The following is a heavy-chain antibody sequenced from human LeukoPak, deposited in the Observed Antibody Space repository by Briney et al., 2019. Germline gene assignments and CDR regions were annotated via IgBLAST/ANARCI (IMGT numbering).Heavy chain of an antibody. CDR3: ARSADSSGYYYAYYYYYYMDV. D-gene: IGHD3-22*01. CDR2: IYTSGSS. Sequence: SETLSLTCTVSGGSISSGSYYWTWIRQPAGKGLELIGRIYTSGSSSYNPSLKSRVTISVDTSKNQFSLKLSSVTAADTAVYYCARSADSSGYYYAYYYYYYMDVWGKGTTVTVSS. J-gene: IGHJ6*03. CDR1: GGSISSGSYY. V-gene: IGHV4-61*02.